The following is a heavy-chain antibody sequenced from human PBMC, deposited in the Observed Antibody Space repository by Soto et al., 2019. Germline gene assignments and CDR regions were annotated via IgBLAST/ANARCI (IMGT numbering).Heavy chain of an antibody. CDR2: INAGNGNT. D-gene: IGHD5-18*01. CDR3: ASNGYSYGSPFDY. J-gene: IGHJ4*02. V-gene: IGHV1-3*01. CDR1: VYTFTSYA. Sequence: XSVKVSCKASVYTFTSYAMHWVRQAPGQSLEWMGWINAGNGNTKYSQKFQGRVTITRDTSASTAYMELSSLRSEDTAVYYCASNGYSYGSPFDYWGQGTLVTVSS.